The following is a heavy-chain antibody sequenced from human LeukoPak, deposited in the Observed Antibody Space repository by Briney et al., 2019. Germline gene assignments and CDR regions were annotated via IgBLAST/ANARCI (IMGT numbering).Heavy chain of an antibody. Sequence: GGSLRLSCAASGFTFSSYSMNWVRQPPGKGLEWVSSIDSSGRDTYYAGSVKGRFTISRDNAKNSLYLQMNSLRAEDPAVYYCARELAARQDLDYWGQGTLVTVSS. CDR1: GFTFSSYS. J-gene: IGHJ4*02. V-gene: IGHV3-21*01. D-gene: IGHD6-6*01. CDR3: ARELAARQDLDY. CDR2: IDSSGRDT.